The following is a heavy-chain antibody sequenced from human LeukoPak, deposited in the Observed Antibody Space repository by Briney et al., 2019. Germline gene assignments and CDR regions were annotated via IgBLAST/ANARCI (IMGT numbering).Heavy chain of an antibody. CDR3: ARVLMITFGGFN. CDR2: IKQDGSEK. D-gene: IGHD3-16*01. V-gene: IGHV3-7*01. CDR1: GYSFTSYW. J-gene: IGHJ3*01. Sequence: GESLKISCKGSGYSFTSYWIGWVRQAPGKGLEWVGNIKQDGSEKYYVDSVKGRFTISRDNAKNSLYLQMNSLRAEDTAVYYCARVLMITFGGFNWGQGTMVTVSS.